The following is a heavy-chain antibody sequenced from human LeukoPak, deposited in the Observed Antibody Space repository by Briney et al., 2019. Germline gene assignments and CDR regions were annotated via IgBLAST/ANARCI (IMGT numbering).Heavy chain of an antibody. CDR2: ISSSSSYI. CDR1: GFTFSSYS. D-gene: IGHD6-19*01. J-gene: IGHJ4*02. CDR3: ASRLDSSGWHFDY. Sequence: PGGSLRLSCAASGFTFSSYSMNWVRQAPGKGLEWVSSISSSSSYIYYADSAKGRFTISRDNAKNSLYLQMNSLRAEDTAVYYCASRLDSSGWHFDYWGQGTLVTVSS. V-gene: IGHV3-21*01.